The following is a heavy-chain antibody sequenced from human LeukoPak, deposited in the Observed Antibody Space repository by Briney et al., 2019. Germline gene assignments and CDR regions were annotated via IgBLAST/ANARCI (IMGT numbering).Heavy chain of an antibody. Sequence: SETLSLTCAVYGGSFSGYYWSWIRQPPGKGPEWIGEINHSGSTNYNPSLKSRVTISVDTSKNQFSLKLSSVTAADTAVYYCARAVAGSKWFDPWGQGTLVTVSS. CDR1: GGSFSGYY. D-gene: IGHD6-19*01. J-gene: IGHJ5*02. CDR2: INHSGST. V-gene: IGHV4-34*01. CDR3: ARAVAGSKWFDP.